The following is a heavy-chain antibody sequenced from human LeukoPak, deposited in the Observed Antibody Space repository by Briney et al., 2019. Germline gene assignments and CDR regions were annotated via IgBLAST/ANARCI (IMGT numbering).Heavy chain of an antibody. CDR1: GFTFSSYS. V-gene: IGHV3-48*04. CDR2: ICRTT. D-gene: IGHD4-23*01. J-gene: IGHJ3*02. CDR3: ARDLRWGAFDI. Sequence: GGSLRLSCAASGFTFSSYSSNGVRQAPGKGLEWVSYICRTTSYAASVKGRFTISRDNAKNSLYLQMNSLRAEDTAVYYCARDLRWGAFDIWGQGTMVTVSS.